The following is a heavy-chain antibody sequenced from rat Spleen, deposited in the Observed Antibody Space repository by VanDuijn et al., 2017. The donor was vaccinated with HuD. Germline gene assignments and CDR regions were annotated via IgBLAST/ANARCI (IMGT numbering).Heavy chain of an antibody. Sequence: EVQLVESGGGLVQPGRSMKLSCAASGFTFSNYYMAWVRQAPTKGLEWVASISIGDNNTYYRDSVKGRFTISRDNAKSTLYLQMDSLRSEDTATYYCARHGLYYYSSLDWYFDFWGPGTMITVSS. J-gene: IGHJ1*01. CDR3: ARHGLYYYSSLDWYFDF. V-gene: IGHV5-25*01. CDR2: ISIGDNNT. D-gene: IGHD1-2*01. CDR1: GFTFSNYY.